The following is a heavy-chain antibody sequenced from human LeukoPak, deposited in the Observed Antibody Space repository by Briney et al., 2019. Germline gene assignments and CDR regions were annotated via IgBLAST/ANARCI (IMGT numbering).Heavy chain of an antibody. CDR1: GFTFSRYA. Sequence: PGGSLRLSCAASGFTFSRYAMRWVRQAPGRWLEWVSVISGSGSSTYYADSVKGRFTISRDTSKNTLYLQMNSLRAEDTAIYYCAKDYYDSSGPSFDYWGQGTLVTVSS. CDR2: ISGSGSST. J-gene: IGHJ4*02. CDR3: AKDYYDSSGPSFDY. V-gene: IGHV3-23*01. D-gene: IGHD3-22*01.